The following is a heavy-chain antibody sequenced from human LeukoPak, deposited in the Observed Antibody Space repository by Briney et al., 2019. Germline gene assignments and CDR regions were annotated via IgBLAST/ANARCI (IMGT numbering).Heavy chain of an antibody. Sequence: GGSLRLSCTASGFTFSTYTMNWVRQAPGKGLEWVSYISSSGSTIYYADSVKGRFTISRDNAKNSLYLQMNSLRAEDTAVYYCAELGITMIGGVWGKGTTVTISS. V-gene: IGHV3-48*04. J-gene: IGHJ6*04. CDR2: ISSSGSTI. D-gene: IGHD3-10*02. CDR3: AELGITMIGGV. CDR1: GFTFSTYT.